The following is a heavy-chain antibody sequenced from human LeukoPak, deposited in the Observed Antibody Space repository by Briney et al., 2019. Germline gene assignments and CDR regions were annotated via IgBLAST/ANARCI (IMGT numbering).Heavy chain of an antibody. CDR3: ARDLNIGGDNY. Sequence: GGSPRLSCAASGFTFSSYEMNWVRQAPGKRLEWVSYISGGGGTIYYADSVKGRFTVSRDNAKNSLFLQMNSLRAEDTAVYYCARDLNIGGDNYWGQGTLVTVSS. CDR1: GFTFSSYE. D-gene: IGHD2/OR15-2a*01. V-gene: IGHV3-48*03. J-gene: IGHJ4*02. CDR2: ISGGGGTI.